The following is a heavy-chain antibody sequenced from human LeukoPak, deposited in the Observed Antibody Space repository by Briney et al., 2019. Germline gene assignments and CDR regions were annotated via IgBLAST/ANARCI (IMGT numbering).Heavy chain of an antibody. Sequence: GASLQISCQGSGSSFTSYWIGWVRPVPGKGLEWMGIIYPGDSDTRYSPSFQGQVTISADKSISTAYLQWSSLKASDTAMYYCARLTSSWYHGFDYWGQGTLVTVSS. CDR3: ARLTSSWYHGFDY. CDR2: IYPGDSDT. D-gene: IGHD6-13*01. V-gene: IGHV5-51*01. J-gene: IGHJ4*02. CDR1: GSSFTSYW.